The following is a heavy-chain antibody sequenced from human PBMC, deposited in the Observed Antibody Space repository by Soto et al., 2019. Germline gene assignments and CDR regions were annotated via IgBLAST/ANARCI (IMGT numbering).Heavy chain of an antibody. D-gene: IGHD2-2*01. CDR1: GFTVSSNY. V-gene: IGHV3-53*01. CDR2: IYSGGST. J-gene: IGHJ6*02. CDR3: ARAAGHCSSNSSYHNYYYGMDV. Sequence: PGGSLRLSCAASGFTVSSNYMSWVRQAPGRGLEWVSVIYSGGSTYYADSVKGRFTISRDNSKNTLYLQMNSLRAEDTAVYYCARAAGHCSSNSSYHNYYYGMDVWGQVTTVTVSS.